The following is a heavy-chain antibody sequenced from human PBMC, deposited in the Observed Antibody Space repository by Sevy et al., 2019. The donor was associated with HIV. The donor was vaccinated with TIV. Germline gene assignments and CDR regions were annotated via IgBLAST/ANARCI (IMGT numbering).Heavy chain of an antibody. D-gene: IGHD4-17*01. CDR3: ARGGTTVVTPVDY. CDR1: GFTFSNYA. J-gene: IGHJ4*02. V-gene: IGHV3-64*01. Sequence: RGCLRLSCAAAGFTFSNYAMHWVRQAPGKGLEDVSAISSNGGSTYYANSVKGRFTISRDNSKNTLYLQMGSLRAEDMAVYYSARGGTTVVTPVDYWGQGTLVSVSS. CDR2: ISSNGGST.